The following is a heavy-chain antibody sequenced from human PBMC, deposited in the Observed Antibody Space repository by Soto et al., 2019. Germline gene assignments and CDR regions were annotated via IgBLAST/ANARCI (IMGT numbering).Heavy chain of an antibody. CDR1: GGSISSGDYY. D-gene: IGHD2-8*01. Sequence: QVQLQESGPGLVKPSQTLSLTCTVSGGSISSGDYYWSWIRQPPGKGLEWIGYIYYSGSTYYNPSLKSRVTISVDTFKNQFSLTLSTVNAADTAVYDCARSGYWTNCVCYTPFDYWGQGTLVTVSS. V-gene: IGHV4-30-4*01. J-gene: IGHJ4*02. CDR2: IYYSGST. CDR3: ARSGYWTNCVCYTPFDY.